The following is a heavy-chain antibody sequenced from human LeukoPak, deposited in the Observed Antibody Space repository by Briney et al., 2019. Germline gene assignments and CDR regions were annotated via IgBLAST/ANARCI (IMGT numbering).Heavy chain of an antibody. J-gene: IGHJ3*02. V-gene: IGHV3-21*01. CDR3: ARGGSGYYYVGAFDI. D-gene: IGHD3-22*01. Sequence: GGSLRLSCASSGFTFSSYSMNWVRQAPGKGLEWVSCISSSSSYIHYSDSVKGRFTISRDNAKNSLYLQMNSLRAEDTAVYYCARGGSGYYYVGAFDIWGQGTMVTVSS. CDR2: ISSSSSYI. CDR1: GFTFSSYS.